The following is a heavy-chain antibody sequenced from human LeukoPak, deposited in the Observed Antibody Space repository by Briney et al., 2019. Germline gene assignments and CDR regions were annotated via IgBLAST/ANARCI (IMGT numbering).Heavy chain of an antibody. Sequence: SETLSLTCTVSGYSLTSSSYWGWVRQPPGKGLEWLATIHHTGGSYYNPSLKSRATISLDTSRNHFSLKLNSVTAADTAVYYCARVTAYIWGNSRYPVYFDYWGQGTLVTVSS. CDR2: IHHTGGS. CDR3: ARVTAYIWGNSRYPVYFDY. D-gene: IGHD3-16*02. CDR1: GYSLTSSSY. J-gene: IGHJ4*02. V-gene: IGHV4-38-2*02.